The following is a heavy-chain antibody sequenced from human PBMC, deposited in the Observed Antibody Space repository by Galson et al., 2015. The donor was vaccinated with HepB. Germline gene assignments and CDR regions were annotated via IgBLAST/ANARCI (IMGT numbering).Heavy chain of an antibody. CDR1: GFTFSNYW. V-gene: IGHV3-74*01. CDR3: ARDGGRGAYYDSSGYQDY. CDR2: INSDGSST. Sequence: SLRLSCAASGFTFSNYWMHWVRQAPGKGLVWVSRINSDGSSTSYADSVKGRFTISRDNAKNTLYLQMNSLRAEDTAVYYCARDGGRGAYYDSSGYQDYWGQGTLVTVSS. D-gene: IGHD3-22*01. J-gene: IGHJ4*02.